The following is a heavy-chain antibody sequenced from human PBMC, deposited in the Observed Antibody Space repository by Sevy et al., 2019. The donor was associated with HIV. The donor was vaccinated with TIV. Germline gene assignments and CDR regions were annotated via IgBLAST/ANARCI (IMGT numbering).Heavy chain of an antibody. J-gene: IGHJ6*02. Sequence: GGSLRLSCAASGFTFSSYGMHWVRQAPGKGLEWVAVIWYDGSNKYYADSVKGRFTISGENSKNTRYLQMNSLRAEVTAVYYGARDLADRYCSSTSCPRDGMDVWGQGTTVTVSS. D-gene: IGHD2-2*01. V-gene: IGHV3-33*01. CDR2: IWYDGSNK. CDR1: GFTFSSYG. CDR3: ARDLADRYCSSTSCPRDGMDV.